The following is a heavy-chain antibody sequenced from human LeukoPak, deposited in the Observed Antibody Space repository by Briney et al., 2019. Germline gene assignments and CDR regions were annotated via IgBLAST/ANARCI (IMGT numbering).Heavy chain of an antibody. CDR1: GGSINNYY. D-gene: IGHD3-10*01. J-gene: IGHJ6*02. V-gene: IGHV4-59*01. CDR2: INYSGRT. CDR3: ATLIGGFGELRPYNTLLSAMDV. Sequence: SETLSLTCTVSGGSINNYYWSCIRQPPGKGLEWIGYINYSGRTNYNPSLKSRVTISVDTSKNQFSLRLSSVTAADTAVYYCATLIGGFGELRPYNTLLSAMDVWGQGTTVTVSS.